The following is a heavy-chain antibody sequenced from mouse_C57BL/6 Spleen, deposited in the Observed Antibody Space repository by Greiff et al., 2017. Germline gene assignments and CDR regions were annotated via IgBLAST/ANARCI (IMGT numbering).Heavy chain of an antibody. CDR2: IDPSDSYT. D-gene: IGHD1-1*01. CDR3: ARYYYGSSPSWFAY. V-gene: IGHV1-50*01. Sequence: QVQLQQPGAELVKPGASVKLSCKASGYTFTSYWMGWVKQRPGQGLEWIGEIDPSDSYTKYNQKFKGKATLTVDTSSSTAYIQLSSLTSEDSAVYSSARYYYGSSPSWFAYWGQGTLVTVSA. J-gene: IGHJ3*01. CDR1: GYTFTSYW.